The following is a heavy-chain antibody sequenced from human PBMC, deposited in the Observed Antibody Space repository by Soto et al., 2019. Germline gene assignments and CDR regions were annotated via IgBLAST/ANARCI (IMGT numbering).Heavy chain of an antibody. Sequence: ASVKVSCKASGYTFTGYYMHWVRQAPGQGLEWMGWINHNSGDTNYAQKFQGRVIMTRDTSISTAYMELSGLRSDDTAVYYCARGFYYDSGYWAAFDIWGQGAMVTVSS. D-gene: IGHD3-22*01. J-gene: IGHJ3*02. CDR3: ARGFYYDSGYWAAFDI. CDR2: INHNSGDT. V-gene: IGHV1-2*02. CDR1: GYTFTGYY.